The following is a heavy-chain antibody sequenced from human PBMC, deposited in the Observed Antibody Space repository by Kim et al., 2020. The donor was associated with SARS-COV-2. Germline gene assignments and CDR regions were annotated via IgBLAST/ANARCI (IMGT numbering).Heavy chain of an antibody. CDR3: ARDFPRSEISLIDY. CDR1: GYTFTGYY. Sequence: ASVKVSCKASGYTFTGYYMHWVRQAPGQGLEWMGRINPNSGGKNYAQKFQGRVTMTRDTSISTAYMELSRLRSDDTAVYYCARDFPRSEISLIDYWGQGTLVTVSS. V-gene: IGHV1-2*06. J-gene: IGHJ4*02. CDR2: INPNSGGK.